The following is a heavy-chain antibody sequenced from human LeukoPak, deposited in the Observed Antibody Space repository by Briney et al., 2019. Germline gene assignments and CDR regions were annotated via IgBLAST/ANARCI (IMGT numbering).Heavy chain of an antibody. J-gene: IGHJ4*02. V-gene: IGHV3-23*01. D-gene: IGHD4-11*01. CDR1: GFTFRSHA. CDR3: AQGLTTVISPFDY. CDR2: ISDSGGNT. Sequence: GGSLRLSCAVSGFTFRSHAMSWVRQAPGKGLGWVSSISDSGGNTYYADSVKGRFTISRDNSKDTLYLQMSSLRAEGTAVYYCAQGLTTVISPFDYWGQGTLVTVSS.